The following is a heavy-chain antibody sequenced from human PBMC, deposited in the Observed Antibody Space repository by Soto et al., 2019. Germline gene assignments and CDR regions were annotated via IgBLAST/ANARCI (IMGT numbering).Heavy chain of an antibody. D-gene: IGHD2-15*01. CDR3: ARGWDIVVVVVAPGGGFAS. CDR1: GFTFSSYG. J-gene: IGHJ4*02. CDR2: IWYDGSNK. V-gene: IGHV3-33*01. Sequence: QVQLVESGGGVVQPGRSLRLSCAASGFTFSSYGMHWVRQAPGKGLEWVAVIWYDGSNKYYADSVKGRFTISRDNSKNPLYLEVNSLGAEDTVVFCCARGWDIVVVVVAPGGGFASWGQGPLVTVSS.